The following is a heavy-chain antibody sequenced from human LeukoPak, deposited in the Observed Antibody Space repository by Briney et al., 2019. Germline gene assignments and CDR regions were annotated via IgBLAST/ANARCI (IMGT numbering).Heavy chain of an antibody. V-gene: IGHV3-7*04. CDR3: AREGPLTGGDY. CDR2: IKHDASEK. D-gene: IGHD7-27*01. CDR1: GFTFSSYW. J-gene: IGHJ4*02. Sequence: PGGSLRLSCAASGFTFSSYWMTWLRQAPGKGLEWVANIKHDASEKNYVDSVTGRFTISRENAKKSLYMQMNSLRAEDPAVYYCAREGPLTGGDYWGQGTLVTVSS.